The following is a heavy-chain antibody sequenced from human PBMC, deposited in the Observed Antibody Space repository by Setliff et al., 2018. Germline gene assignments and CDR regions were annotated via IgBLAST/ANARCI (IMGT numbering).Heavy chain of an antibody. D-gene: IGHD1-1*01. J-gene: IGHJ1*01. Sequence: SETLSLTCNVSGASVSSHYWDWIRQPPGKGLEWIGFISYSGITTYNVSLKSRVSISVDTSKNQLSLTLSSVTAADTAVYYCVREGYSEYFQDW. CDR1: GASVSSHY. CDR3: VREGYSEYFQD. V-gene: IGHV4-59*02. CDR2: ISYSGIT.